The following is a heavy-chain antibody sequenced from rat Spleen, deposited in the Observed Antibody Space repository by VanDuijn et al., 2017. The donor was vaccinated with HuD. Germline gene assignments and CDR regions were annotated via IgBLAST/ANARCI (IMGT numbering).Heavy chain of an antibody. D-gene: IGHD1-11*01. J-gene: IGHJ3*01. V-gene: IGHV5-29*01. CDR2: ISHFGGSI. Sequence: EVQLVESDGGLVQPGRSLTLSCAASGFTFSDYYMAWVRQAPTRGLEWVATISHFGGSIHYPDSVKGRFTISSDNPKSILYLQMDSLRSEDTATYYCARGTEGFAYWGQGTLVTVSS. CDR3: ARGTEGFAY. CDR1: GFTFSDYY.